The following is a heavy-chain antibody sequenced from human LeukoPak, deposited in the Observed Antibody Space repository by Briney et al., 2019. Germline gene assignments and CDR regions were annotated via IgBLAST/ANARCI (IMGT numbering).Heavy chain of an antibody. V-gene: IGHV3-30*03. D-gene: IGHD1-1*01. CDR1: GFTFSSYS. CDR2: IPYDGSNK. CDR3: ARDPYNGAYSEGYYYYYMDV. J-gene: IGHJ6*03. Sequence: GGSLRLSCAASGFTFSSYSMNWVRQAPGKGLEWVAVIPYDGSNKYYADSVKGRFTISRDNSKNTLYLQMNSLRVEDTAIYYCARDPYNGAYSEGYYYYYMDVWGKGTTVTVSS.